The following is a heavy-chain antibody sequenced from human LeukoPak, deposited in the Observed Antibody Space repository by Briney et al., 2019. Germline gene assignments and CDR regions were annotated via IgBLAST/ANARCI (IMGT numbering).Heavy chain of an antibody. CDR1: GFTVSSNY. Sequence: GGSLRLSCAASGFTVSSNYMSWVRQAPGKGLEWVSVIYSGGSTYYADSVKGRFTISRDNSKNTLYLQMNSLRAEDTAVYYCASLYYYDSSGIHDIWGQGTMVTVSS. V-gene: IGHV3-66*01. J-gene: IGHJ3*02. CDR3: ASLYYYDSSGIHDI. D-gene: IGHD3-22*01. CDR2: IYSGGST.